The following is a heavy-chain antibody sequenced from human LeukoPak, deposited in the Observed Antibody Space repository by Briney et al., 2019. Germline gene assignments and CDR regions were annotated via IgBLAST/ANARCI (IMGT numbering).Heavy chain of an antibody. Sequence: SETLSLTCAVSGYSISSGYYWGWIRQPPGKGLEWIASIYHSGSTYYNPSLKSRVTISVDTSKNQFSLKLSSVTAADTAVYYCARDISRGGYFDYWGQGTLVTVSS. D-gene: IGHD3-10*01. CDR2: IYHSGST. J-gene: IGHJ4*02. CDR3: ARDISRGGYFDY. CDR1: GYSISSGYY. V-gene: IGHV4-38-2*02.